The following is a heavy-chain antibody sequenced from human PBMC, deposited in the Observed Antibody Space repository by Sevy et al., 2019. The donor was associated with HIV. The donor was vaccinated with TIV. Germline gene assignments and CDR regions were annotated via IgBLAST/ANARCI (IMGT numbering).Heavy chain of an antibody. D-gene: IGHD2-8*02. Sequence: GGSLRLSCAASGFSFNNAWMNWVRQAPGKGLEWVAFIRYDGSNKYYADSVKGRFTISRDDSKNTLYLQMNSLRAEDTALYYCARGTPAFCTGGVCFNWFDPWGQGTLVTVSS. CDR3: ARGTPAFCTGGVCFNWFDP. V-gene: IGHV3-30*02. CDR1: GFSFNNAW. CDR2: IRYDGSNK. J-gene: IGHJ5*02.